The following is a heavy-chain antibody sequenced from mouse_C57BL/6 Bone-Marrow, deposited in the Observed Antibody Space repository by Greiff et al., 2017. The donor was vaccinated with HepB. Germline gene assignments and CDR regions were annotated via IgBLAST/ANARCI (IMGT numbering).Heavy chain of an antibody. J-gene: IGHJ2*01. CDR2: ISDGGSYT. Sequence: EVKVVESGGGLVKPGGSLKLSCAASVFTFSSYAMSWVRQTPEKRLEWVATISDGGSYTYYPDNVKGRFTISRDNAKNNLYLQMSHLKSEDTAMYYCARVATVVPYFDYWGQGTTLTVSS. CDR3: ARVATVVPYFDY. V-gene: IGHV5-4*03. D-gene: IGHD1-1*01. CDR1: VFTFSSYA.